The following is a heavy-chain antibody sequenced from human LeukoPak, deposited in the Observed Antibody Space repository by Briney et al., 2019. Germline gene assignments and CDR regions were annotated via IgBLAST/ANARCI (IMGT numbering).Heavy chain of an antibody. Sequence: SETLSHTCMVCGGSLTKYNWHWIWQAPGKGLEWIGFIFHTGITNYNPSLKSRVTISVDTSKNQFSLKLTSVTAADTAVYFCARDLFAINWIESWGQGTLVTVSS. D-gene: IGHD2-2*02. CDR3: ARDLFAINWIES. J-gene: IGHJ5*01. V-gene: IGHV4-59*01. CDR1: GGSLTKYN. CDR2: IFHTGIT.